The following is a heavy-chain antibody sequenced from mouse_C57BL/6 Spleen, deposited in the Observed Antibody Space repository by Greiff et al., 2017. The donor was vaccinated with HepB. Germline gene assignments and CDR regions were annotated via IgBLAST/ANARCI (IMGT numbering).Heavy chain of an antibody. CDR1: GYAFSSYW. CDR3: ARGVDGSSFYFDY. D-gene: IGHD1-1*01. V-gene: IGHV1-80*01. CDR2: IYPGDGDT. J-gene: IGHJ2*01. Sequence: QVQLQQSGAELVKPGASVKISCKASGYAFSSYWMNWVKQRPGKGLEWIGQIYPGDGDTNYNGKFKGKATLTADKSSSTAYMQLSSLTSEDSAVYFCARGVDGSSFYFDYWGQGTTLTVSS.